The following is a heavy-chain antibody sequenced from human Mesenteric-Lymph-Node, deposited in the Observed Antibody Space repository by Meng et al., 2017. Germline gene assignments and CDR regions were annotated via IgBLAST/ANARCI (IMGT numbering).Heavy chain of an antibody. V-gene: IGHV4-4*02. J-gene: IGHJ4*02. CDR3: ASFPPPGKQWLVTDY. D-gene: IGHD6-19*01. CDR2: IYHSGST. CDR1: GGAISSSNW. Sequence: QVQLQGSGPGLVKPSGTLSLTGAVSGGAISSSNWGRWVRQPPGKGLEWIGEIYHSGSTNYNPSLKSRVTISVDKSKNQFSLKLSSVTAADTAVYYCASFPPPGKQWLVTDYWGQGTLVTVSS.